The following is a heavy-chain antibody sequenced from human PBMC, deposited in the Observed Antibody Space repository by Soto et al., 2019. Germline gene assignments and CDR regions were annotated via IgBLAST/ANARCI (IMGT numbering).Heavy chain of an antibody. V-gene: IGHV5-51*01. CDR3: ARHGSDIVLVPAEEYYYYGMDV. CDR1: GYSFTSYW. CDR2: IYPGDSDT. D-gene: IGHD2-2*01. J-gene: IGHJ6*02. Sequence: GESLKISCKGSGYSFTSYWIGWVRQMPGKGLEWMGIIYPGDSDTRYSPSFQGQVTISADKSISTAYLQWSSLKASDTAMHYCARHGSDIVLVPAEEYYYYGMDVWGQGTTVTVSS.